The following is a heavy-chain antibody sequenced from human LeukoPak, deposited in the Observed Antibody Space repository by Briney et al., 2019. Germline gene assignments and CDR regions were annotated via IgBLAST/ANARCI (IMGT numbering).Heavy chain of an antibody. D-gene: IGHD1-26*01. CDR1: GFTLSSYG. J-gene: IGHJ4*02. CDR2: LRYDGSTA. V-gene: IGHV3-30*02. CDR3: AKDPYGGTYPSYFDY. Sequence: GGSLSLSCAASGFTLSSYGMNWVRQAPGKGLDWVAFLRYDGSTAFYEDSVKGRFTIYRDSSKNTLYLQMNSLTPADTAIYYCAKDPYGGTYPSYFDYWGQGTLVTVSS.